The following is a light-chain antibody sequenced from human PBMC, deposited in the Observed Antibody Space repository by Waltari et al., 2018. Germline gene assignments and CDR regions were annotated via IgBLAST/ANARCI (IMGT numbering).Light chain of an antibody. CDR1: SSDIGNYNS. V-gene: IGLV2-14*03. J-gene: IGLJ2*01. Sequence: HSALTQPASVSGSPGQSITLSCTGTSSDIGNYNSISWYKQHPGKAPKLLIFTVSNRPSGVSDRSSGAKYSNPASLTISGLQAEDEADYYGSSYISSDTLELFGGGTSLTVL. CDR2: TVS. CDR3: SSYISSDTLEL.